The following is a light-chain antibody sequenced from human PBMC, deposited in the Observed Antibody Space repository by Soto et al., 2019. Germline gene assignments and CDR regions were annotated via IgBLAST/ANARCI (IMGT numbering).Light chain of an antibody. CDR3: QQSYSSPRT. J-gene: IGKJ1*01. V-gene: IGKV1-39*01. CDR1: QSITNY. Sequence: DIQMTQSPSSLSASVGDRVTLTCRASQSITNYLTWYQQKPGKAPKCLIYAASTLQSGVPSRFSGSGSGTAFTLSIDSLQPEDFATYYCQQSYSSPRTCGQGTKVELK. CDR2: AAS.